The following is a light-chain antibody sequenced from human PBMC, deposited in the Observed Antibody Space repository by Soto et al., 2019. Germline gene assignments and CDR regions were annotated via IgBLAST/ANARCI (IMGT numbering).Light chain of an antibody. V-gene: IGKV1-5*03. J-gene: IGKJ1*01. CDR3: QHYNSYSEA. CDR1: QTISSW. Sequence: DIDMTQSPATRSGSVGDRVSITCLASQTISSWLAWYQQKPGKAPKLLIYKASTLKSGVPSRFSGSGSGTEFTLTISSLQPDDFATYYCQHYNSYSEAFGQGTKVDIK. CDR2: KAS.